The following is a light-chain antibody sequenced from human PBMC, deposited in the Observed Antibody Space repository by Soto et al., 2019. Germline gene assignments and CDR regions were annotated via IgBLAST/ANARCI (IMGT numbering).Light chain of an antibody. CDR2: GAS. CDR1: QSVSSSF. CDR3: QHHGGSPET. V-gene: IGKV3-20*01. Sequence: EIVLTQSPGTLSLSPGERATLSCRASQSVSSSFLAWYQQRPGQAPRLLIYGASSRATGIPDRFSGSGSGTDFTLTISRLEPEDFAVYDCQHHGGSPETFGQGTKEEIK. J-gene: IGKJ1*01.